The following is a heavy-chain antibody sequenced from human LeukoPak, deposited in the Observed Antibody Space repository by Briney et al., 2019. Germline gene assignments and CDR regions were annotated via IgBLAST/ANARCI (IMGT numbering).Heavy chain of an antibody. D-gene: IGHD3-22*01. Sequence: GASVEVSCKASGYTFTSYYMHWVRQAPGQGLEWMGGIIPIFGTANYAQKFKGRVTITADESTRTAYMELSSLRSEDTAVYYCARSETYYYDSSGYKDWGQGTLVTVSS. V-gene: IGHV1-69*13. J-gene: IGHJ4*02. CDR2: IIPIFGTA. CDR1: GYTFTSYY. CDR3: ARSETYYYDSSGYKD.